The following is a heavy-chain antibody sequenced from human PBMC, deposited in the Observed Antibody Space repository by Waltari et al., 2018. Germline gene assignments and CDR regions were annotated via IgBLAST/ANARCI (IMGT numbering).Heavy chain of an antibody. CDR3: AGETYGIDV. CDR2: FSTSGST. CDR1: GGSINSYY. J-gene: IGHJ6*02. V-gene: IGHV4-4*07. Sequence: QVQLQESGPGLVKPSETLSLTCTVSGGSINSYYWSWIRQPAGKGLEWIGRFSTSGSTNYCPALKSRGTVSVDTSKRQFSLKLGSVTAADTAIYYCAGETYGIDVWGQGTTVTVSS.